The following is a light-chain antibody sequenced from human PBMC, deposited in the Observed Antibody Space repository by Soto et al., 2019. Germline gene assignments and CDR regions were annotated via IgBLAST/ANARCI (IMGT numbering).Light chain of an antibody. J-gene: IGLJ3*02. Sequence: QSALTQPASVSGSPGQSITISGTGTTSDVGSYNYVSWYQKNPGKAPKLLVYDVSNRPSGVSNRFSGSKSGNTASLTISGLQPEDEADYYCSSYTSSSTWVFGGGTKLTVL. CDR3: SSYTSSSTWV. CDR2: DVS. CDR1: TSDVGSYNY. V-gene: IGLV2-14*01.